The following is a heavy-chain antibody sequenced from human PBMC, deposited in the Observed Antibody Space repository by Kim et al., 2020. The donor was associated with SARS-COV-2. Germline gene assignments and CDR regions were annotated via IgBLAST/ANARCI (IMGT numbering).Heavy chain of an antibody. V-gene: IGHV1-18*01. Sequence: ASVKVSCKASGYTFTSYGISWVRQAPGQGLEWMGWISAYNGNTNYAQKLQGRVTMTTDTSTSTAYMELRSLRSDDTAVYYCASTTVRGVTYYYFDYWGQGTLVTVSS. CDR2: ISAYNGNT. CDR3: ASTTVRGVTYYYFDY. D-gene: IGHD3-10*01. CDR1: GYTFTSYG. J-gene: IGHJ4*02.